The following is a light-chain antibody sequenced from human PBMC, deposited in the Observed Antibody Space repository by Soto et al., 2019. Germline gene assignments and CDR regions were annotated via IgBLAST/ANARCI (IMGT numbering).Light chain of an antibody. CDR1: QYIGDF. Sequence: DVQMTQSPSSLSACVGDRVTITCRASQYIGDFLNWYQQTPGKPPKLLIFGASNLHTGVPSRFSGSGSGTEFTLTISNLQREDFATYYCQQSYFILGTFGRGTKVDIK. V-gene: IGKV1-39*01. CDR3: QQSYFILGT. CDR2: GAS. J-gene: IGKJ1*01.